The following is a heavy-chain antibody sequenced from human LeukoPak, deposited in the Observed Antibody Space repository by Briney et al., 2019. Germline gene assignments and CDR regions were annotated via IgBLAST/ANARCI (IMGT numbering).Heavy chain of an antibody. V-gene: IGHV3-NL1*01. CDR2: IYSGGYT. CDR1: GFTFSSYG. CDR3: VRQRYYYDSSGPYFDY. Sequence: PGRSLRLSCAASGFTFSSYGMHWVRQAPGKGLEWVSLIYSGGYTYYADSVKGRFTISRDNSKNTLYLQMNSLRAEDTAVYYCVRQRYYYDSSGPYFDYWGQGALVTVSS. D-gene: IGHD3-22*01. J-gene: IGHJ4*02.